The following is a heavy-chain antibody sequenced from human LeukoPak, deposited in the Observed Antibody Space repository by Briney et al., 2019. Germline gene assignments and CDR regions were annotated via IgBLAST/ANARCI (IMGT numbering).Heavy chain of an antibody. CDR1: GFTFSSYA. V-gene: IGHV3-48*04. CDR3: ARNPALRYFDWLSPLYYYYYMDV. CDR2: ISSSGSTI. J-gene: IGHJ6*03. Sequence: GGSLRLSCAASGFTFSSYAMSWVRQAPGKGLEWVSYISSSGSTIYYADSVKGRFTISRDNAKNSLYLQMNSLRAEDTAVYYCARNPALRYFDWLSPLYYYYYMDVWGKGTTVTVSS. D-gene: IGHD3-9*01.